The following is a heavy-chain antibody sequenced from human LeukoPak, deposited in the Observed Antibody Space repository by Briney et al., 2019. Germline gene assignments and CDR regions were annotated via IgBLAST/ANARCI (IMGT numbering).Heavy chain of an antibody. D-gene: IGHD3-22*01. J-gene: IGHJ4*02. V-gene: IGHV4-34*01. Sequence: SETLSLTCAVYGESFSGYYWSWIRQPPGKGLEWIGEINHSGSTNYNPSLKSRVTISVDTSKNQFSLKLSSVTAADTAVYYCARMVPTSGYPLFDYWGQGTLVTVSS. CDR1: GESFSGYY. CDR2: INHSGST. CDR3: ARMVPTSGYPLFDY.